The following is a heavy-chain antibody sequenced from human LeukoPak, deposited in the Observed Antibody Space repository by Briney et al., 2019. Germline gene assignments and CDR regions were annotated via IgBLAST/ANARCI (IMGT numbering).Heavy chain of an antibody. CDR2: ISSSGTTI. V-gene: IGHV3-11*04. CDR1: GFIFSDYY. CDR3: ARDQQGFYYYGMDV. J-gene: IGHJ6*02. Sequence: GGSLRLSCAASGFIFSDYYMSWLRQAPGKGLEWVSYISSSGTTIYYADSVKGRFTISRDNAKNSLYLQMNSLRAEDTAVYYCARDQQGFYYYGMDVWGQGTTVTVSS.